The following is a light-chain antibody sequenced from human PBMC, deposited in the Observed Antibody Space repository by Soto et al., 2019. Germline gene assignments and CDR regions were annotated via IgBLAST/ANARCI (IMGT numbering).Light chain of an antibody. CDR1: SSNIGSNP. J-gene: IGLJ1*01. V-gene: IGLV1-44*01. CDR3: AAWDDSLKGYV. CDR2: SNN. Sequence: QAVVTQPPSASGTPGQRVTISCSGSSSNIGSNPVNWYQQLPGTAPKLLIYSNNQRPSGVPDRFSGSKSGTSASLAISGLQSEDEADYYCAAWDDSLKGYVFGSGTKVTVL.